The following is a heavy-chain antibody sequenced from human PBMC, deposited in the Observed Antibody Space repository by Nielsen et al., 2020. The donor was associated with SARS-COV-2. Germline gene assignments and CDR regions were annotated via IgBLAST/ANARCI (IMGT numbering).Heavy chain of an antibody. J-gene: IGHJ4*02. V-gene: IGHV3-23*01. CDR2: ISGSGGST. CDR1: GFTFSSYA. CDR3: AKDGAIFGVGYGAYFDY. D-gene: IGHD3-3*01. Sequence: GESLKISCAASGFTFSSYAMSWVRQAPGKGLEWVSAISGSGGSTYYADSEKGRFTISRDNSKNTLYLQMNSLRAEDTAVYYCAKDGAIFGVGYGAYFDYWGQGTLVTVSS.